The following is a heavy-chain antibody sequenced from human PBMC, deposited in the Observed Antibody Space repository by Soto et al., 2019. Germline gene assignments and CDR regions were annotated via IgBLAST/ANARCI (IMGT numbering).Heavy chain of an antibody. V-gene: IGHV3-30*18. CDR1: GFTFSSYG. CDR2: ISYDGSNK. CDR3: AKDQRAVAGNGGDNWFDP. J-gene: IGHJ5*02. Sequence: SLRLSCAASGFTFSSYGMHWVRQAPGKGLEWVAVISYDGSNKYYADSVKGRFTISRDNSKNTLYLQMNSLRAEDTAVYYCAKDQRAVAGNGGDNWFDPWGQGTLVTVSS. D-gene: IGHD6-19*01.